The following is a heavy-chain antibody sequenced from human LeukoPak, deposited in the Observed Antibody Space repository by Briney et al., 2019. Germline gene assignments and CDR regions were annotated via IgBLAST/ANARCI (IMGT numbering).Heavy chain of an antibody. D-gene: IGHD2-21*02. Sequence: ASVKVSCKASRYTFTGYYMDWVRQAPGQGLEWMGWMNPNSGNTGYAQKFQGRVTMTRNTSIRTAYMELSSLRSEDTAVYYCARRVGDWKDYWGPGTLVTVSS. CDR2: MNPNSGNT. J-gene: IGHJ4*02. CDR3: ARRVGDWKDY. CDR1: RYTFTGYY. V-gene: IGHV1-8*02.